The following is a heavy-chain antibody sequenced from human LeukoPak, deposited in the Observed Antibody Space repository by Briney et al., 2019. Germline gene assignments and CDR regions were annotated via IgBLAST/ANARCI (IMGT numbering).Heavy chain of an antibody. D-gene: IGHD3-22*01. Sequence: KTSETLSLTCTVSGVSISSYYWSWVRQPPGKGLEWVGYIYYSGSTNYNPSLKSRVTISVHTSKNQFSLKLSSVTAADTAVYYCASGYGYDSSGYYYDYWGQGTLVTVSS. CDR3: ASGYGYDSSGYYYDY. CDR1: GVSISSYY. J-gene: IGHJ4*02. CDR2: IYYSGST. V-gene: IGHV4-59*01.